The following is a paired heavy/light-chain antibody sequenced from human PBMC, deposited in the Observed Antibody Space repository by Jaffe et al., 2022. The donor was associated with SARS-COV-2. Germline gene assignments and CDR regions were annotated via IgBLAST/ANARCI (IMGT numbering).Light chain of an antibody. CDR3: NSRDSSGDHVV. V-gene: IGLV3-19*01. Sequence: SSELTQDPAVSVALGQTVRITCQGDSLRTYYASWSQQKPGQAPVVVIYGKNNRPSGIPDRFSGSSSGNTASLTITGALAEDEADYYCNSRDSSGDHVVFGGGTRLTVL. CDR1: SLRTYY. CDR2: GKN. J-gene: IGLJ3*02.
Heavy chain of an antibody. D-gene: IGHD4-17*01. Sequence: QVRLQESGPGLVKPSGTLSLTCAVSGGSISSSHWWTWVRQPPGKGLEWIGEIYHTGSTNYSPSLKSRVTISVDKSNNQFSLRLNSVTAADTAVYYCARGNHGDYTHWFDPWGQGTLVTVSS. V-gene: IGHV4-4*02. CDR3: ARGNHGDYTHWFDP. J-gene: IGHJ5*02. CDR1: GGSISSSHW. CDR2: IYHTGST.